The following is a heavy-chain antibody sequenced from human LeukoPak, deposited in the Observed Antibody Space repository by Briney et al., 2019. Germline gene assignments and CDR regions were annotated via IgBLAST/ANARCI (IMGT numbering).Heavy chain of an antibody. Sequence: GASVKVSCKASGYTFTSYAMHWVRQAPGQRLEWMGWINAGNGNTKYSQKFQGRVTITRDTSASTAYMELSSLRSEDTAVYYCARGGSEVVPRWDAFDVWGQGTMVTVSS. CDR3: ARGGSEVVPRWDAFDV. J-gene: IGHJ3*01. CDR2: INAGNGNT. V-gene: IGHV1-3*01. D-gene: IGHD2-15*01. CDR1: GYTFTSYA.